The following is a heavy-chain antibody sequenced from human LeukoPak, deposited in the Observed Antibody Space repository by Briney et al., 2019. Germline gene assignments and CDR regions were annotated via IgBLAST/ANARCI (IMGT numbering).Heavy chain of an antibody. CDR3: TRRGVTRFYDY. V-gene: IGHV3-23*01. CDR2: IRGSGRHT. CDR1: GFTFSDCA. D-gene: IGHD3-10*01. J-gene: IGHJ4*02. Sequence: VGSLRLSRAASGFTFSDCAMSWVRQAPGKGLEGFSVIRGSGRHTNSAAHVTGRFAISRDNSKNTLYLQMNSLRAEDTAVYFCTRRGVTRFYDYWGQGTLVPVSS.